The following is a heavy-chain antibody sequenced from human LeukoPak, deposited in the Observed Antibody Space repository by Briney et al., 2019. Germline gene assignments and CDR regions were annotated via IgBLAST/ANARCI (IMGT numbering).Heavy chain of an antibody. D-gene: IGHD6-19*01. CDR3: AREEKYSSGWSRYYYYYGMDV. CDR2: IWYDGSNK. CDR1: GFTFSSYG. J-gene: IGHJ6*02. Sequence: PGGSLRLSCAASGFTFSSYGMHWVRQAPGKGLEWVAVIWYDGSNKYYADSVKGRFTISRDNSKNTLYLQMNSLRAEDTAVYYCAREEKYSSGWSRYYYYYGMDVWGQGTTVTVSS. V-gene: IGHV3-33*01.